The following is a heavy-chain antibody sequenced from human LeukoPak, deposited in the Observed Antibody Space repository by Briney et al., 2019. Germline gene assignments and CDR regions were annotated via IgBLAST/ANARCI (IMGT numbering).Heavy chain of an antibody. Sequence: GASVKVSCKASGYTFTSYDIKWVRQATGQGLEWMGWMNPNSGNTGYAQKFQGRVTMTRNTSISTAYMELSSLRSEDTAVYYCARVHSQWLVLNYWGQGTLVTVSS. CDR3: ARVHSQWLVLNY. CDR2: MNPNSGNT. V-gene: IGHV1-8*01. D-gene: IGHD6-19*01. CDR1: GYTFTSYD. J-gene: IGHJ4*02.